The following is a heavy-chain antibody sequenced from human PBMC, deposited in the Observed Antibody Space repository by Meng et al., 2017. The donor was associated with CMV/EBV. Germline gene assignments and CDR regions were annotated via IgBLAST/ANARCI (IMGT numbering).Heavy chain of an antibody. J-gene: IGHJ4*01. V-gene: IGHV3-23*01. Sequence: GGSLRLSCAASGFTFSSYAMSWVRQAPGKGLEWVSAISGSGGSTYYADSVKGRVTISRDNSKNTLYLQMNSLRAEDTAVYYCAKRLNTAMVSILIGDFDYWGQGTLVTVSS. D-gene: IGHD5-18*01. CDR3: AKRLNTAMVSILIGDFDY. CDR1: GFTFSSYA. CDR2: ISGSGGST.